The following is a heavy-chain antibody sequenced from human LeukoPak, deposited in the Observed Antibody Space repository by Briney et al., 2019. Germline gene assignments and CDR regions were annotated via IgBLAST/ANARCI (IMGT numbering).Heavy chain of an antibody. CDR1: GFTFSSYW. J-gene: IGHJ4*02. CDR2: IKRDGSEK. V-gene: IGHV3-7*01. Sequence: GGSLRLSCVASGFTFSSYWMTRVRQAPGKGLEWVANIKRDGSEKYYVDSVKGRFTISRDNAKNSLYLQMNSLRAEDTAVYYCATLRTDYCFDYWGQGTLVTVSS. D-gene: IGHD3/OR15-3a*01. CDR3: ATLRTDYCFDY.